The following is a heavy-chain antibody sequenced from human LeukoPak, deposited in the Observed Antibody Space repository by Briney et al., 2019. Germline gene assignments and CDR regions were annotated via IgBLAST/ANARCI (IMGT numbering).Heavy chain of an antibody. Sequence: PETLSLTCTVSGDSVGSYYWNWNRQPPGKGLEWIGYIDYSGSTNYNPSLKSRVTISVDTSKNQFSLKLSSVTAADTAVYYCARHDDYYDSSGYRYWGQGTLVTVSS. J-gene: IGHJ4*02. CDR3: ARHDDYYDSSGYRY. V-gene: IGHV4-59*02. CDR2: IDYSGST. CDR1: GDSVGSYY. D-gene: IGHD3-22*01.